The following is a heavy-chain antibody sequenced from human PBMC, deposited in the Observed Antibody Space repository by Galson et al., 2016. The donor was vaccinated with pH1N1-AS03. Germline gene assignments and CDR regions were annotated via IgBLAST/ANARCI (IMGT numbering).Heavy chain of an antibody. CDR3: AKRGGLPSEGMTYFDS. V-gene: IGHV3-23*01. CDR1: GFTFSIHA. Sequence: SLRLSCAASGFTFSIHAMSWVRQAPGKGLEWVSTISGSGTGTYYADSVRGRFTISRDNSENTLYLQMNSLRAEDTAVYYCAKRGGLPSEGMTYFDSWGQGTLVPVSS. J-gene: IGHJ4*02. D-gene: IGHD2-2*01. CDR2: ISGSGTGT.